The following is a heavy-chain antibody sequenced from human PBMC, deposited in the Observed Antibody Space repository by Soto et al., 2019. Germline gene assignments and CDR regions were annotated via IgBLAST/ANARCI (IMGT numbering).Heavy chain of an antibody. CDR1: GFTFSRYG. V-gene: IGHV3-33*01. J-gene: IGHJ6*04. CDR2: IWYDGSNK. Sequence: SLRLSCAAPGFTFSRYGLDWVLHAPGKGLEWVAVIWYDGSNKYYADSVKGRFNISRDNSKNTLYLQMNSLRAEETAVYYCAREEIAATYYGMDVWGKGTTVTVSS. CDR3: AREEIAATYYGMDV. D-gene: IGHD6-13*01.